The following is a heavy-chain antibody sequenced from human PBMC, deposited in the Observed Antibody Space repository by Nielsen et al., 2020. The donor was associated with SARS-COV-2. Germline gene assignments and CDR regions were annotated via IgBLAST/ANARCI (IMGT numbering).Heavy chain of an antibody. CDR1: GFTFSSYS. J-gene: IGHJ4*02. D-gene: IGHD2-15*01. V-gene: IGHV3-21*01. Sequence: GESLTISCAASGFTFSSYSMNWVRRAPGKGLEWVSSISSSSSYIYYADSVKGRFTISRDNAKNSLYLQMNSLRAEDTAVYYCASPRYCSGGSCSPFGYWGQGTLVTVSS. CDR3: ASPRYCSGGSCSPFGY. CDR2: ISSSSSYI.